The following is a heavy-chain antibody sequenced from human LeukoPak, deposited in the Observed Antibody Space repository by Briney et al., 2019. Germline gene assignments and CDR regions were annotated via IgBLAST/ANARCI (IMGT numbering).Heavy chain of an antibody. Sequence: PGGSLRLSCAASGFTFSTYAMSWVRQAPGKGLEWVSAISGSGGSTFNADSVKGRFTISRDNSKNTLFLQMNSLRAEDTAIYYCAEDHPSGYYFDYWGQGTLVTVSS. CDR2: ISGSGGST. D-gene: IGHD1-14*01. J-gene: IGHJ4*02. CDR1: GFTFSTYA. CDR3: AEDHPSGYYFDY. V-gene: IGHV3-23*01.